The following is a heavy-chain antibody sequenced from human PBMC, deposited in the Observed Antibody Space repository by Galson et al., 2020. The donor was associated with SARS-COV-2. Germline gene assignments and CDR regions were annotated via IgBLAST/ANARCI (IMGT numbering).Heavy chain of an antibody. CDR1: GFTFHVQY. CDR2: KSPSGSSK. J-gene: IGHJ6*02. V-gene: IGHV3-11*01. Sequence: SLKISCAASGFTFHVQYMIWLRQAPGKGLEWLSYKSPSGSSKDYGDSVKGRFIISRHNAKNSLFLQRDSLRVDDPAVYYCARGSLNHKYCIYYYDMDVWGQGTTVTVSS. D-gene: IGHD2-21*02. CDR3: ARGSLNHKYCIYYYDMDV.